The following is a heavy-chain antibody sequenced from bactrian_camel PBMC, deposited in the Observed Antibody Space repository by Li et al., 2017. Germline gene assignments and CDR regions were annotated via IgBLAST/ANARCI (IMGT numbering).Heavy chain of an antibody. D-gene: IGHD6*01. CDR3: VRDHLEKTVVAGSSLFGY. CDR2: IASDGTT. Sequence: VESGGGSVQAGGSLKLSCTSSGSIFSMCAMAWYRQAPGKERELVGSIASDGTTTYTDSVKGRVTISQDYAKNTMYLQMNSLETDDTAVYYCVRDHLEKTVVAGSSLFGYWGQGTQVTVS. J-gene: IGHJ6*01. V-gene: IGHV3S53*01. CDR1: GSIFSMCA.